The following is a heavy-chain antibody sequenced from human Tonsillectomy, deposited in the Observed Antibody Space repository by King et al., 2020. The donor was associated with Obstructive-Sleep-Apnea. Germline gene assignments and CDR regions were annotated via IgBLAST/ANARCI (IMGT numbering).Heavy chain of an antibody. J-gene: IGHJ4*02. CDR1: GGTFSSYA. CDR2: IIPILGIA. D-gene: IGHD6-13*01. CDR3: ARAQTPGIAAAGTFDY. V-gene: IGHV1-69*10. Sequence: QLVQSGAEVKKPGSSVKVSCKASGGTFSSYAISWVRQAPGQGLEWMGGIIPILGIANYAQKFQGRVTITADKSTSTAYMELSSLRSEYTAVYYCARAQTPGIAAAGTFDYWGQGTLVTVSS.